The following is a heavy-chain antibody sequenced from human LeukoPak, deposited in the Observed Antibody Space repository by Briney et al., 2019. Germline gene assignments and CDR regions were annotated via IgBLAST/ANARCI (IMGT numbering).Heavy chain of an antibody. D-gene: IGHD4-17*01. CDR2: IRGSGGST. J-gene: IGHJ5*02. V-gene: IGHV3-23*01. CDR1: GFTFSSYA. CDR3: AKDGSDYGDPNWFDP. Sequence: GGPLRLSCAASGFTFSSYAMTWVRQAPGKGLEWVSGIRGSGGSTYYADSVKGRFTISRDNSKNTVYMQMTSLRVEDTAVYYCAKDGSDYGDPNWFDPWGQGTLVTVSS.